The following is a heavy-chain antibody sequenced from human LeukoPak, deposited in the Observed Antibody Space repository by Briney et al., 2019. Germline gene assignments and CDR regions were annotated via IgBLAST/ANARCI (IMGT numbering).Heavy chain of an antibody. Sequence: PGGSLRLSCTASGVTFGDYAMSWVRQARGKGVEWGGLIRSKADGGATEYAACVGGRLIMSRDETNSIAYLQMNSLKTDDTAVYYCAKYYYDTRDYSRYFDFWGQGTVVTVSS. CDR2: IRSKADGGAT. CDR3: AKYYYDTRDYSRYFDF. D-gene: IGHD3-22*01. J-gene: IGHJ4*02. V-gene: IGHV3-49*04. CDR1: GVTFGDYA.